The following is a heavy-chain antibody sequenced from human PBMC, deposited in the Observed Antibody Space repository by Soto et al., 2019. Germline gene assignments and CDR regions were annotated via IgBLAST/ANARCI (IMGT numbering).Heavy chain of an antibody. CDR2: IIPIFGTA. D-gene: IGHD3-10*01. CDR1: GVTFSSYA. Sequence: GASVKVSCKASGVTFSSYAISWVRQAPGQGLEWMGGIIPIFGTANYAQKFQGRVTITADESTSTAYMGLSSLRSEDTAVYYCASRMATIGEDYWGQGTLVTVSS. V-gene: IGHV1-69*13. J-gene: IGHJ4*02. CDR3: ASRMATIGEDY.